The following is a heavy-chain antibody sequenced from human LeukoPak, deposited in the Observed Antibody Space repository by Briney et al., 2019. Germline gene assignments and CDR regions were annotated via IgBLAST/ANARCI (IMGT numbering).Heavy chain of an antibody. CDR2: ISYDGSNK. CDR1: GFTFSSYG. D-gene: IGHD3-22*01. V-gene: IGHV3-30*18. Sequence: GGSLRLSCAASGFTFSSYGMHWVRQAPGKGLEWVAVISYDGSNKYYADSVKGRFTISIDNSKNTLYLQMNSLRAEDTAVYYCAKPRHYYDSSGSEFDYWGQGTLVTVSS. J-gene: IGHJ4*02. CDR3: AKPRHYYDSSGSEFDY.